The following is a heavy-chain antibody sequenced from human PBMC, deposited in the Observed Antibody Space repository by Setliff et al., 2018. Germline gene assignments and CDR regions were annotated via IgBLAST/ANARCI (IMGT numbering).Heavy chain of an antibody. Sequence: SETLSLTCTVPGGSISSISYYWGWIRQLPGKGLEWIGTMYDSGKTYYNPSLKSRVTISVDTSKNQFSLRVTSVTAADTAVYYCATCRYQVPYDYWGQGKLVTVSS. CDR2: MYDSGKT. CDR3: ATCRYQVPYDY. J-gene: IGHJ4*02. CDR1: GGSISSISYY. V-gene: IGHV4-39*01. D-gene: IGHD2-2*01.